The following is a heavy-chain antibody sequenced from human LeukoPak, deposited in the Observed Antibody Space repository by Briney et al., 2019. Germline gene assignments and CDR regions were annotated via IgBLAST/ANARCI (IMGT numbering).Heavy chain of an antibody. CDR2: IYYTGST. J-gene: IGHJ4*02. V-gene: IGHV4-59*01. CDR3: ATSRAFRGAYYFDH. CDR1: GGSFSSYY. Sequence: SETLSLTCSISGGSFSSYYWSWVRQPPGKGLEWIAYIYYTGSTNYNPSLKSRVTISIDTSKNQFSLKLSSVTAADTAVYYCATSRAFRGAYYFDHWGQGTLVTVSS. D-gene: IGHD3-10*01.